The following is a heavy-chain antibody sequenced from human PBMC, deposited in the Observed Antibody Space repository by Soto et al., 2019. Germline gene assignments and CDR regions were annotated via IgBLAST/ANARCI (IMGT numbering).Heavy chain of an antibody. J-gene: IGHJ4*02. D-gene: IGHD3-16*01. CDR3: VRSGHSFGGVM. V-gene: IGHV4-59*01. CDR1: GASMNNYY. CDR2: MYYSGGS. Sequence: QVQLQEWCPGLVKPSETLSLTCTVSGASMNNYYGSWVRQPPGKGLEWIGYMYYSGGSNSNPSLKGRVTISVDTSKNQISLKLTSVTAADTAVYYCVRSGHSFGGVMWGQGTLVTVSS.